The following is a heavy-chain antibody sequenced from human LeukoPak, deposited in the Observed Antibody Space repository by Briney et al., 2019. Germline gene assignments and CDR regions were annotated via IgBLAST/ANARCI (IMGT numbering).Heavy chain of an antibody. CDR1: GYTFTGYY. Sequence: ASVKVSCKASGYTFTGYYMHWVRQAPGQGLEWMGWINPNSGGTNYAQKFQGRVTMTRDTSISTAYMELSRLRSDDTAVYYCARVSVVTAPFDIWGQGTMVTVSS. J-gene: IGHJ3*02. D-gene: IGHD2-21*02. V-gene: IGHV1-2*02. CDR2: INPNSGGT. CDR3: ARVSVVTAPFDI.